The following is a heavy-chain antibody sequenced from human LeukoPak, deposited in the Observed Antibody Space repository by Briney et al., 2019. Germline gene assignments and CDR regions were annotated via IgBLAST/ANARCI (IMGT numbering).Heavy chain of an antibody. D-gene: IGHD2/OR15-2a*01. J-gene: IGHJ5*02. Sequence: GGSLRLSCAASGFTFSSYSMNWVRQAPGKGLEWVSSISSSSSYIYYADSVKSRFTISRDNAKNSLYLQMSSLRAEDTAVYYCARYSTTWFNPWGQGTLVTVSS. V-gene: IGHV3-21*01. CDR1: GFTFSSYS. CDR2: ISSSSSYI. CDR3: ARYSTTWFNP.